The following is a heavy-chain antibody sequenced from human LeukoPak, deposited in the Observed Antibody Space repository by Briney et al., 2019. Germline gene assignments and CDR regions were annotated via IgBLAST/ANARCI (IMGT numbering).Heavy chain of an antibody. D-gene: IGHD3-9*01. CDR1: GFTFSTYA. J-gene: IGHJ4*02. V-gene: IGHV3-23*01. Sequence: PGGSLRISCDASGFTFSTYAMSWVRQAPGEGLEWVSGLSGSGGSTWYVDSVKGRITISRDNSKNTVYLHMNSLRAEDTAFYYCAKFEGLCGSANTCYHFDCWGQGTLVTVSS. CDR3: AKFEGLCGSANTCYHFDC. CDR2: LSGSGGST.